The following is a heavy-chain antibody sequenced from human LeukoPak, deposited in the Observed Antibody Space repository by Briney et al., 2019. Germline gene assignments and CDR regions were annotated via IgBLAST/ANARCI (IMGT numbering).Heavy chain of an antibody. CDR3: ARDPSSGWYLKGWFDP. Sequence: GGALRLSCAASGFTFISYSMNWVRPAPGEGVEWVPSISSSSNYIYYADSVKGRFTISRDNAKNSLYLQMNSLIAEDTAVYYCARDPSSGWYLKGWFDPWGEGTLVTVSS. V-gene: IGHV3-21*01. CDR1: GFTFISYS. D-gene: IGHD6-19*01. J-gene: IGHJ5*02. CDR2: ISSSSNYI.